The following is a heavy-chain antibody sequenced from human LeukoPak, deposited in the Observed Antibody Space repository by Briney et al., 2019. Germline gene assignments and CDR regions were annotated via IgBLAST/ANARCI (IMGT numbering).Heavy chain of an antibody. CDR1: GFTFSSYR. J-gene: IGHJ4*02. CDR3: ARDPMTTVVKRSFDY. Sequence: GGSLRLSCAASGFTFSSYRMNWVRQAPGKGLEWVSFISVSSGSIYYADSVKGRFTISRDNAKNSLYLQMNSLRAEDTAVYYCARDPMTTVVKRSFDYWGQGTLVTVSS. D-gene: IGHD4-23*01. CDR2: ISVSSGSI. V-gene: IGHV3-48*01.